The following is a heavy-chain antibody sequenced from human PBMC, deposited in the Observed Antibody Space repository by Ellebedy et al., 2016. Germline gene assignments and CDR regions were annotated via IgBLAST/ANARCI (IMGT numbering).Heavy chain of an antibody. Sequence: GGSLRLXXVASGLTFSDYYMSWIRQAPGKGLEWVAAIWYDETNKHYADSVKGRFTISRDNSKNTLYLQMNSLRAEDTAVYYCARERIHTYYFDYWGQGTLVTVSS. D-gene: IGHD2-15*01. CDR3: ARERIHTYYFDY. V-gene: IGHV3-33*08. J-gene: IGHJ4*02. CDR2: IWYDETNK. CDR1: GLTFSDYY.